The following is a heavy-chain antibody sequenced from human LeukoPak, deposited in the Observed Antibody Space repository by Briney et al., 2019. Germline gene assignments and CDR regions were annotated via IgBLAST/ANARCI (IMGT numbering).Heavy chain of an antibody. Sequence: ASVRVSFTASGYTFTIYDINWVRQAPGQGREGMGWMNPNSGNTGYTQKFQGRVTITRNTSISTAYMELSSLRSEDTAVYYCARGGFLGEDVFDYWGQGTLVTVSS. V-gene: IGHV1-8*01. CDR1: GYTFTIYD. CDR3: ARGGFLGEDVFDY. D-gene: IGHD2/OR15-2a*01. J-gene: IGHJ4*02. CDR2: MNPNSGNT.